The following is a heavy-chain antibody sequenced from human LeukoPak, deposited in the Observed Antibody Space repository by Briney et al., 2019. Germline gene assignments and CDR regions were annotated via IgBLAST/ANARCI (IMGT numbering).Heavy chain of an antibody. CDR2: ISSNEYDT. D-gene: IGHD2-8*01. J-gene: IGHJ4*02. CDR3: VKDLNGTWSFDY. CDR1: GFTFGAYF. V-gene: IGHV3-64D*06. Sequence: GGSLRLSCSASGFTFGAYFMHWVRQAPGKGLQYVSSISSNEYDTYYADSVKGRFTISRDNSKNTLFLQMNNLRPEDTAVYYCVKDLNGTWSFDYWGQGTLVTVSS.